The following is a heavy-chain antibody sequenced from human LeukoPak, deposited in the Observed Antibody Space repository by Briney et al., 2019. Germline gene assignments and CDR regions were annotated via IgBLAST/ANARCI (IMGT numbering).Heavy chain of an antibody. J-gene: IGHJ4*02. Sequence: GGSLRLSCTASGFTFSTYWMSWVRQAPGEGLEWVANIHPEGNEKYHVDSVKGRFTISRDNAKNSLYLQMNSLRVEDTAVYYCARGDDFSGDYWGQGTLVAVSS. V-gene: IGHV3-7*04. D-gene: IGHD2-21*02. CDR1: GFTFSTYW. CDR2: IHPEGNEK. CDR3: ARGDDFSGDY.